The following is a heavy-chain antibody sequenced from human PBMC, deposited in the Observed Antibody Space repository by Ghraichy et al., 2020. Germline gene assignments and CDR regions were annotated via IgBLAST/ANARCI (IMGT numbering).Heavy chain of an antibody. Sequence: SETLSLTCSVSGDSIASGEYFWGWVRQTPGVGLEWIGNVYYTGYPIYSPSLEGRVTLSVDACKNQLSLRLTSVTASDTALYYCARRRRSAGPFDYWGRGTLVTISS. CDR1: GDSIASGEYF. CDR2: VYYTGYP. V-gene: IGHV4-39*01. CDR3: ARRRRSAGPFDY. J-gene: IGHJ4*02.